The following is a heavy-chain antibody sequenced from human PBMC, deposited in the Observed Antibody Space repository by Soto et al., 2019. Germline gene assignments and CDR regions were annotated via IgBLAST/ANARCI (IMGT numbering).Heavy chain of an antibody. CDR2: ISSSSSTI. CDR1: GFTFSSYS. CDR3: AIITYSGYDPYYFDY. J-gene: IGHJ4*02. V-gene: IGHV3-48*01. D-gene: IGHD5-12*01. Sequence: GGSLRLSCAASGFTFSSYSMNWVRQAPGKGLEWVSYISSSSSTIYYADSVKGRFTISRDNAKNSLYLQMNSLRAEDTAVYYCAIITYSGYDPYYFDYWGQGTLVTVSS.